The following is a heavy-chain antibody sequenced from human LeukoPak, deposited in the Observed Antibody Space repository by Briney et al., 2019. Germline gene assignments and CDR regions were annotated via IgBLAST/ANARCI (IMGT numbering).Heavy chain of an antibody. CDR2: IYYSGST. J-gene: IGHJ4*02. V-gene: IGHV4-61*08. CDR1: GGSISSGGYY. CDR3: VGKGYSTFDY. Sequence: PSETLSLTCTVSGGSISSGGYYWSWIRQHPGKGLEWIGYIYYSGSTNYNPSLKSRVTISVDTSKNQFSLKLSSVTAADTAVYYCVGKGYSTFDYWGQGTLVTVSS. D-gene: IGHD5-24*01.